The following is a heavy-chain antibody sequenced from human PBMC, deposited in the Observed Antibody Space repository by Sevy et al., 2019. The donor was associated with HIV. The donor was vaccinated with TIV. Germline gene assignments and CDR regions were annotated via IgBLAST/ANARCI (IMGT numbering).Heavy chain of an antibody. Sequence: GSLSLTCNVSGGSISSSRHYWGWIRQSPGKSLEWIGSRFYSGGAYYNPSLQSRVTMSVDTSKNQFSLNVNSVTAADTAVYYCARHPLGNWFDLWGQGILVTVSS. D-gene: IGHD3-16*01. CDR2: RFYSGGA. CDR3: ARHPLGNWFDL. J-gene: IGHJ5*02. V-gene: IGHV4-39*01. CDR1: GGSISSSRHY.